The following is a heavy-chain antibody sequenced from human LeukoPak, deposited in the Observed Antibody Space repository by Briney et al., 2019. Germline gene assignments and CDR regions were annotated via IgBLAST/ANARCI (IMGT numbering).Heavy chain of an antibody. V-gene: IGHV1-3*01. Sequence: GASVKVSCKASGYPFTSYAMHWVRQAPGHSLEWMGWINAGNGNTKYSQKFQGRVTITRDTSASTAYMELSRLISEDTAVYYCARELGYCSGGSCDSGFGYWGQGTLVTVSS. CDR1: GYPFTSYA. J-gene: IGHJ4*02. D-gene: IGHD2-15*01. CDR3: ARELGYCSGGSCDSGFGY. CDR2: INAGNGNT.